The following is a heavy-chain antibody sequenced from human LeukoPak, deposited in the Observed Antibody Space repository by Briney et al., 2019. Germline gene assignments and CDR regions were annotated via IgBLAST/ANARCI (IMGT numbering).Heavy chain of an antibody. V-gene: IGHV4-38-2*02. CDR2: ISQSGTT. CDR1: GYSIRSGYF. J-gene: IGHJ4*02. CDR3: TREEGGTTVDY. Sequence: SETLSLTCTVSGYSIRSGYFWGWIRQPPGKGLEWIGSISQSGTTYYNPSLKSRITISHDTSKDQFSLKVNSVTAADTAAYYCTREEGGTTVDYWGQGTLVTVSS. D-gene: IGHD1-1*01.